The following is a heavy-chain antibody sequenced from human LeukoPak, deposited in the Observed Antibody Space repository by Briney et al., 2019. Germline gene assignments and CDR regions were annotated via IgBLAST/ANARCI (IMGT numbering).Heavy chain of an antibody. CDR2: ISGYNGNT. CDR1: GYTFTNYG. D-gene: IGHD4-17*01. V-gene: IGHV1-18*01. Sequence: ASVKVSCKASGYTFTNYGISWVRQAPGRGLEWVGRISGYNGNTDYAQKVEDRVTVTADTSTAYLALRSLTSDDTAVYYCARDHGDFVGVRLGFDSWGQGTLVTVSS. CDR3: ARDHGDFVGVRLGFDS. J-gene: IGHJ4*02.